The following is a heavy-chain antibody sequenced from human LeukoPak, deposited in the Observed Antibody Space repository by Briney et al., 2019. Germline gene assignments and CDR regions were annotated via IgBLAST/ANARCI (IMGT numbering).Heavy chain of an antibody. Sequence: GASVKVSCKASGGTFSSYAISWVRQAPGQGLEWMGRIIPILGIANYAQKFQGRVTITADKSTSTAYMELSSLRSEDTAVYYCASLSSSGHNWFDPWGQGTLVTVSS. CDR1: GGTFSSYA. V-gene: IGHV1-69*04. J-gene: IGHJ5*02. CDR3: ASLSSSGHNWFDP. CDR2: IIPILGIA. D-gene: IGHD3-22*01.